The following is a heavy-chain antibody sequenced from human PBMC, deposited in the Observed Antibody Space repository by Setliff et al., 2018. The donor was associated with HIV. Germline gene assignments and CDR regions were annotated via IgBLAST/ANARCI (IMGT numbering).Heavy chain of an antibody. CDR2: ISPDSGGT. CDR3: ARSIYEWGAFDI. V-gene: IGHV1-2*02. Sequence: ASVKVSCKASGYTFTGYYMHWVRRAPGQGLEWVGWISPDSGGTNYAQKFQGRITMTSDTSTSTVYMELSSLRSEDSAVYYCARSIYEWGAFDIWGQGTMVTVSS. CDR1: GYTFTGYY. J-gene: IGHJ3*02. D-gene: IGHD2-8*01.